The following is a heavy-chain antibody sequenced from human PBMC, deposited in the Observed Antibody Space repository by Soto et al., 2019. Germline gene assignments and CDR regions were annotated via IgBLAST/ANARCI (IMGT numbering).Heavy chain of an antibody. Sequence: QPGGSLRLSCAASGFTFSSYGMHWVRQAPGKGLEWVAVIWYDGSNKYYADSVKGRFTISRDNSKNTLYLQMNSLRAEDTAVYYCARDSDDFWSGVRGQGGMDVWGQGTTVTVSS. CDR3: ARDSDDFWSGVRGQGGMDV. CDR1: GFTFSSYG. J-gene: IGHJ6*02. V-gene: IGHV3-33*01. CDR2: IWYDGSNK. D-gene: IGHD3-3*01.